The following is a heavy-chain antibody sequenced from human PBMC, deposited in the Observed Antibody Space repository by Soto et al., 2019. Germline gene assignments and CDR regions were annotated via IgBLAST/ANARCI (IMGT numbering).Heavy chain of an antibody. D-gene: IGHD2-15*01. Sequence: SETLSLTCTVSGGSISSYYWSWIRQPPGKGLEWIGYIYYSGSTNYNPSLKSRVTISVDTSKNQFSLKLSSVTAADTAVYYCARYTLGYCSGGSCSSGGALDNRGQRTMVSVAS. V-gene: IGHV4-59*01. CDR3: ARYTLGYCSGGSCSSGGALDN. J-gene: IGHJ3*02. CDR2: IYYSGST. CDR1: GGSISSYY.